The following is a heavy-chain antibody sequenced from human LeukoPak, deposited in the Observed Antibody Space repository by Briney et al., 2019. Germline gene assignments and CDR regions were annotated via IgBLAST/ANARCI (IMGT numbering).Heavy chain of an antibody. Sequence: GRSLRLSCAASGFTYSSYAMHWVRQAPGKGLEWVAVISYDGSNKYYADSVKGRFTISRDNSKNTLYLQMNSLRAEDTAVYYCSRSPRYYYDSSGTGAFDIWGQGTMVTVSS. CDR3: SRSPRYYYDSSGTGAFDI. CDR1: GFTYSSYA. D-gene: IGHD3-22*01. CDR2: ISYDGSNK. V-gene: IGHV3-30*01. J-gene: IGHJ3*02.